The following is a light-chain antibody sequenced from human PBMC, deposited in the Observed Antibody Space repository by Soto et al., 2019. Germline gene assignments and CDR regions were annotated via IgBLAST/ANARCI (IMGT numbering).Light chain of an antibody. CDR1: SGSIASNY. J-gene: IGLJ2*01. CDR3: QSYDSSNQVV. CDR2: EDN. V-gene: IGLV6-57*04. Sequence: NFMLTQPHSVSESPGKTVTISCTRSSGSIASNYVQWYQQRTGSAPTTVSYEDNQRPSGVPDRFSGSIDSSSNSASLTISGLKTEDEADYYCQSYDSSNQVVFGGGTKVTVL.